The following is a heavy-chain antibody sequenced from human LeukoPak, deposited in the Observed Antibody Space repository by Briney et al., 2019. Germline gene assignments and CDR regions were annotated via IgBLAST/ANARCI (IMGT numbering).Heavy chain of an antibody. J-gene: IGHJ6*03. CDR3: AREIAVVPPGMGIYYYYFMDV. D-gene: IGHD2-15*01. CDR1: GLSFSNFW. CDR2: INPDGRTK. Sequence: GGSLRLSCESSGLSFSNFWMYWVRQAPGKGLEWVSRINPDGRTKDYGGSVRGRFSISRDNARDTVFLQMNSLRAEDTAVYYCAREIAVVPPGMGIYYYYFMDVWGKGTTVTVSS. V-gene: IGHV3-74*01.